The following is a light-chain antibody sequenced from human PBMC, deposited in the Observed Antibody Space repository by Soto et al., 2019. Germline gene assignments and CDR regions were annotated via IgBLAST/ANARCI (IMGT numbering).Light chain of an antibody. CDR2: GAS. CDR3: QQYGSSRWT. Sequence: EIVLTQSPGTLSLSPGERATLSCRASQSVSNNYLAWYQQKPGQAPRLVIYGASNRATGIPDRFSASGSGTDFTLTISRLEPEDFAVYYCQQYGSSRWTFGQGTKVDIK. J-gene: IGKJ1*01. CDR1: QSVSNNY. V-gene: IGKV3-20*01.